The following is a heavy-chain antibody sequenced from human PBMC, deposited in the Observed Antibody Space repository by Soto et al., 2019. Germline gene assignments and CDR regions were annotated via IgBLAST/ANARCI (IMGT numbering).Heavy chain of an antibody. Sequence: SETLSLTCTVSGGSISSGNYYWSWIRQHPGKGLEWIGYIYYSGSTYYNPPLKSRVTISVDTSKNQFSLKLSSVTAADTAVYYCARTSYDSSGTAADPWGQGTLVTVSS. D-gene: IGHD3-22*01. CDR1: GGSISSGNYY. V-gene: IGHV4-31*03. CDR3: ARTSYDSSGTAADP. J-gene: IGHJ5*02. CDR2: IYYSGST.